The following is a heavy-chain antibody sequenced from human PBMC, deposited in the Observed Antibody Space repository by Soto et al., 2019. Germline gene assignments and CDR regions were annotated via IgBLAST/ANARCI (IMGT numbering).Heavy chain of an antibody. J-gene: IGHJ6*02. CDR2: ISSSSSTI. V-gene: IGHV3-48*02. CDR3: ARGLSVAAAGTWNYYGMDV. CDR1: GFTFSSYS. Sequence: PGGSLRLSCAASGFTFSSYSMNWVRQAPGKGLEWVSYISSSSSTIYYADSVKGRFTISRDNAKNSLYLQMSSLRDEDTAVYYCARGLSVAAAGTWNYYGMDVWGQGPRSPSP. D-gene: IGHD6-13*01.